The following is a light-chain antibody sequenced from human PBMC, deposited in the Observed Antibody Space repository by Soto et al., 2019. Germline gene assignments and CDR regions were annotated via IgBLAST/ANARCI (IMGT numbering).Light chain of an antibody. Sequence: QSVLTQPPSASGTPRQRVTISCSGSNSNIGSNTVNWYQQLPGTAPKLLIYSNNQRPSGVPDRFSGSKSGTSASLAISGLQSEDEADYYCAAWDDSLNGRVFGGGTKVTVL. CDR2: SNN. V-gene: IGLV1-44*01. J-gene: IGLJ2*01. CDR3: AAWDDSLNGRV. CDR1: NSNIGSNT.